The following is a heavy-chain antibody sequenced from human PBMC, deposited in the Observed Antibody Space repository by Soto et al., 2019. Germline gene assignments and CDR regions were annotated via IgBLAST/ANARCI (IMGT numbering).Heavy chain of an antibody. D-gene: IGHD6-19*01. Sequence: QVQLVESGGGVVQPGRSLRLSCAASGFTFSSYAMHWVRRAPGKGLEWVAAVSHDGKSGFYADSVSGRFTVSRDNSNRLVYLQMDRLRPEDTALFYCARVDKFNGGWSWGQGTAVTVSS. CDR2: VSHDGKSG. V-gene: IGHV3-30*14. CDR3: ARVDKFNGGWS. CDR1: GFTFSSYA. J-gene: IGHJ4*02.